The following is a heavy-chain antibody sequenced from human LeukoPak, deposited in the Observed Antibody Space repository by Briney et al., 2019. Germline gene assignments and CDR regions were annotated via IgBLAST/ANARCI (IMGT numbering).Heavy chain of an antibody. J-gene: IGHJ6*03. Sequence: GGSLRLSCAASGFTVSSNYMSCVRQAPGKGLEWVSVIYSGGSTYYADSVKGRFTISRDNSKNTLYLQMNSLRAEDTAVYYCARDLEGYDYSGSTMDVWGKGTTVTVSS. CDR1: GFTVSSNY. V-gene: IGHV3-53*01. CDR2: IYSGGST. D-gene: IGHD4-11*01. CDR3: ARDLEGYDYSGSTMDV.